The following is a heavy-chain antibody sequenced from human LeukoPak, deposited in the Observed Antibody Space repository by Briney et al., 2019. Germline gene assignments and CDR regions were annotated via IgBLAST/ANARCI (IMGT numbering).Heavy chain of an antibody. Sequence: SVKVSCKASGYRYTSYGITWVRQAPGQGLEWMGWISAYNGKTDYAQRFQGRVTMTTDSSTSTAYMELRSLRSDDTAVYYCARLELAWSGDLFYGKKNWFDPWGQGTLVTVSS. D-gene: IGHD3-10*01. V-gene: IGHV1-18*01. J-gene: IGHJ5*02. CDR2: ISAYNGKT. CDR3: ARLELAWSGDLFYGKKNWFDP. CDR1: GYRYTSYG.